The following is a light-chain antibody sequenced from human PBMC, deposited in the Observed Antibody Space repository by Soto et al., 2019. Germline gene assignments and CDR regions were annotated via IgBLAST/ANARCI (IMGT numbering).Light chain of an antibody. CDR2: DVS. V-gene: IGKV3-20*01. Sequence: EIVLTQSPGTLSLSPGERATLSCRSSHSVSSNYLAWYQQKPGQAPRLLIYDVSSRATGIPDRFSGSGSGKDFPLTISNLEPVDFAVYYCQQYGISPTFGQGTKVELQ. J-gene: IGKJ1*01. CDR3: QQYGISPT. CDR1: HSVSSNY.